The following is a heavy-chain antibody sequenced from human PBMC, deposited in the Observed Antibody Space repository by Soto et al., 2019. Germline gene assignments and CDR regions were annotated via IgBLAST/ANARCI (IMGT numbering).Heavy chain of an antibody. Sequence: QVQLVQSGAEVKKPGSSVKVSCKASGGTFSSYAIRWVRQAPGQGLEWMGGLIPIFGTANYAQKFQGRVTITADKSTSTAYMELSSLRSEDTAVYYCARGQLYSSGWYDYYYYGMDVWGQGTTVTVSS. V-gene: IGHV1-69*06. J-gene: IGHJ6*02. CDR3: ARGQLYSSGWYDYYYYGMDV. CDR1: GGTFSSYA. D-gene: IGHD6-19*01. CDR2: LIPIFGTA.